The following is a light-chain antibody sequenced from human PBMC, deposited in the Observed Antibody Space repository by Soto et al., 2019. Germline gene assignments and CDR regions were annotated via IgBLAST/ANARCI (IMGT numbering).Light chain of an antibody. V-gene: IGKV1-39*01. CDR2: DAS. Sequence: DIQMTQSPGSLSTSVGDSVPITCRASETISTYLHWYQQKPGKAPNLLIYDASTLQSGVPSRFSGSGSGTNFTLTISSLQPEDFATYYCHQTYSIPRTVGEGTKVDIK. CDR3: HQTYSIPRT. CDR1: ETISTY. J-gene: IGKJ4*02.